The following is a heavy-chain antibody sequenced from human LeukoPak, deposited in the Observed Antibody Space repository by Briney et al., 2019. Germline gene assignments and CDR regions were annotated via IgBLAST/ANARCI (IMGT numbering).Heavy chain of an antibody. D-gene: IGHD3-10*01. J-gene: IGHJ3*02. V-gene: IGHV3-30-3*01. CDR1: GFTFSSYA. CDR3: ARVGEYDAFDI. Sequence: PGRSLRLSCAASGFTFSSYAMHWVRQVPGKGLEWVAVISYDGSNKYYADSVKGRFTISRDNSKNTLYLQMNSLRAEDTAVYYCARVGEYDAFDIWGQGTMVTVS. CDR2: ISYDGSNK.